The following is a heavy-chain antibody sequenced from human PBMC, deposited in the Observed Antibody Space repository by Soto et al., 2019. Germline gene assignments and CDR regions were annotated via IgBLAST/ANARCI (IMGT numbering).Heavy chain of an antibody. CDR3: ARDGITLAGSFDY. Sequence: QVQLVQSGAEVKKPGASVKVSCKASGYTFFNYGISWVRQAPGQGLEWMGWISAYNGNRNYAGKFQGRATMTTETSTSTADMELRSLRSDDTAVYYCARDGITLAGSFDYWGQGTLVTVSS. D-gene: IGHD6-19*01. J-gene: IGHJ4*02. V-gene: IGHV1-18*01. CDR1: GYTFFNYG. CDR2: ISAYNGNR.